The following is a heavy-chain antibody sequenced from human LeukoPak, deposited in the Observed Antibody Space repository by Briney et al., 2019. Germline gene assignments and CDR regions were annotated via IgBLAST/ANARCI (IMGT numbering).Heavy chain of an antibody. CDR1: GYTFTSYG. CDR3: ARNPQRGYSGYDVYYYYYMDV. CDR2: ISAYNGNT. D-gene: IGHD5-12*01. J-gene: IGHJ6*03. Sequence: ASVKVSCKASGYTFTSYGIGWVRQAPGQGLEWMGWISAYNGNTNYAQKLQGRVTMTTDTSTSTAYMELRSLRSDDTAVYYCARNPQRGYSGYDVYYYYYMDVWGKGTTVTVSS. V-gene: IGHV1-18*01.